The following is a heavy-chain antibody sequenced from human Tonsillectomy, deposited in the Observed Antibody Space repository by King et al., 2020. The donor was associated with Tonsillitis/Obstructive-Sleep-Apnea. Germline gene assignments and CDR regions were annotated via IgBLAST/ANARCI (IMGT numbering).Heavy chain of an antibody. D-gene: IGHD6-19*01. Sequence: VQLVESGGVVVQPGGSLRLSCAASGFTFDDYSMHWVRQAPGKGLEWVALISWDGSPTYYSDSVKGRFTISRDSIKDSLYLQMNSLTTEDTALYYCAKDQGGWTSIDHWGQGTLVTVSS. CDR2: ISWDGSPT. CDR1: GFTFDDYS. J-gene: IGHJ4*02. CDR3: AKDQGGWTSIDH. V-gene: IGHV3-43*01.